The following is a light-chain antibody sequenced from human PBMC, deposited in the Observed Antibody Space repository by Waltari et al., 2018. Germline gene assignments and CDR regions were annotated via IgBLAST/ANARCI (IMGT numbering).Light chain of an antibody. CDR1: ALPKKY. J-gene: IGLJ3*02. CDR3: LSSDISGTYWV. Sequence: SYEVKQPPSVSVSLGQTARITCSGEALPKKYAFRYQQKPGQFPVRLIHKDTERPSGVPGRFSGSTSGTTVTLTITGVQAEDEADYYCLSSDISGTYWVFGGGTKLTVL. CDR2: KDT. V-gene: IGLV3-16*01.